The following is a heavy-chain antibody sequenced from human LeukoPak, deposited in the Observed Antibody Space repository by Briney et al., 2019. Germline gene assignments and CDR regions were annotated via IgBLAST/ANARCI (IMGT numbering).Heavy chain of an antibody. Sequence: ASVKVSCKASGYTFTGYYMHWVRQAPGQGLEWMRWINPNSGGTNYAQKFQGRVTMSRDTPISTAYMELSRLRSDDTAVYYCSILGGVRGTKRAFDIWGQGTMVTVSS. CDR2: INPNSGGT. V-gene: IGHV1-2*02. CDR1: GYTFTGYY. D-gene: IGHD3-10*01. J-gene: IGHJ3*02. CDR3: SILGGVRGTKRAFDI.